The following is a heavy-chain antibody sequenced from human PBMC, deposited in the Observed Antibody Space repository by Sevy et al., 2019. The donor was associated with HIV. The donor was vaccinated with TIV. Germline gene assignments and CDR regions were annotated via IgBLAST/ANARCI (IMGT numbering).Heavy chain of an antibody. CDR3: ARRFYYDSSTHYQYYFDY. V-gene: IGHV4-4*07. Sequence: SETLSLTCTVSGGSISSYYWSWIRQPAGKGLEWIGRIYTSGSTNYNPSLKSRVTMSVDTSKNQFSLKLSSVTAADTAVYYCARRFYYDSSTHYQYYFDYWGQGTLVTVSS. CDR1: GGSISSYY. D-gene: IGHD3-22*01. CDR2: IYTSGST. J-gene: IGHJ4*02.